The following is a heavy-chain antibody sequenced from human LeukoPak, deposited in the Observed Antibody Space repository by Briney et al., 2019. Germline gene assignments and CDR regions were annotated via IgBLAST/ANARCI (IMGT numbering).Heavy chain of an antibody. CDR1: GYTFTGYY. Sequence: ASVKVSFKASGYTFTGYYMHWVRQAPGQGLGWMGCINPNSGGTDYAQKFQGRVTMTMYTSISTAYMELSRLRSVDTAVYYCARDVSSSWYYFDYWGQGTLVTVSS. CDR3: ARDVSSSWYYFDY. CDR2: INPNSGGT. D-gene: IGHD6-13*01. J-gene: IGHJ4*02. V-gene: IGHV1-2*02.